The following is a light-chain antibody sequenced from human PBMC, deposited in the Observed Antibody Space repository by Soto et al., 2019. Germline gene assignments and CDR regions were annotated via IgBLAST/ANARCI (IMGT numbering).Light chain of an antibody. CDR2: QDN. CDR1: KLGDKY. CDR3: QAWDSSPLYV. V-gene: IGLV3-1*01. Sequence: SYELTQPPSVSVSPGQTASITCSGDKLGDKYACWYQQKPGQSPVLVIYQDNKRPSGIPERFSGSNSGNTATLTISGPQAMDEAAYYCQAWDSSPLYVFGSGTKVTVL. J-gene: IGLJ1*01.